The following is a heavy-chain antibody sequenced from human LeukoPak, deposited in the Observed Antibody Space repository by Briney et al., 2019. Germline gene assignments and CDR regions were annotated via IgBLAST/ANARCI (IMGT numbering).Heavy chain of an antibody. J-gene: IGHJ4*02. CDR1: GFTVSSNY. D-gene: IGHD5-12*01. CDR3: ARDRGYDSLDY. Sequence: SGGSLRLSCAASGFTVSSNYMSWVRQAPGKGLEWVSVIYSGGSTYYADSVKGRFTISRDNSKNTLYLQMNSLRAEDTAVYYCARDRGYDSLDYWGQGTLVTVSS. V-gene: IGHV3-66*01. CDR2: IYSGGST.